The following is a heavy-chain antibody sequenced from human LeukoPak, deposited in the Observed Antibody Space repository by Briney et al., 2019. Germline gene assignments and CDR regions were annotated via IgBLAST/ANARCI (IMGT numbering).Heavy chain of an antibody. D-gene: IGHD5-12*01. CDR1: GYTFTGYY. Sequence: GASVKVSCKASGYTFTGYYMHWVRQAPGQGLEWMGWINPNIGGTNYAQKFQGRVTMTRDTSISTAYMELSRLRSDDTAVYYCARSGYSGYDPYYYYYYMDVWGKGTTVTVSS. CDR3: ARSGYSGYDPYYYYYYMDV. V-gene: IGHV1-2*02. J-gene: IGHJ6*03. CDR2: INPNIGGT.